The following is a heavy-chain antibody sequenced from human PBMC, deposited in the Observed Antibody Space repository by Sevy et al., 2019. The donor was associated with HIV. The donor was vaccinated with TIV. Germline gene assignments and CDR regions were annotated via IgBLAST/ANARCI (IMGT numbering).Heavy chain of an antibody. V-gene: IGHV3-49*04. D-gene: IGHD3-22*01. CDR1: GFTFGDYA. J-gene: IGHJ3*01. CDR3: TRLGYYDSSGYRQSYAFDL. Sequence: GGSLRLSCTASGFTFGDYAMSWVRQAPGKGLEWVGFIRSNAYGGTTEYAASVKGRFTISRDDSKSIAYLQMNSLKTEDTAVYYCTRLGYYDSSGYRQSYAFDLWGQGTMVTVSS. CDR2: IRSNAYGGTT.